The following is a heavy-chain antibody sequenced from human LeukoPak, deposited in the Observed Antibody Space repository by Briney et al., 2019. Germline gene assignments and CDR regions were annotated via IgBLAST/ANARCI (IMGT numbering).Heavy chain of an antibody. Sequence: GGSLRLSCEGSGFNFNDAWMSWIRQAPGRGLEWVGRVRTTAEGETTDYAAPVRGRFIISRDDSKSMVYLQMNRLETEDTAIYYCTAGLGKTDDDSWGQGTLVTVSS. V-gene: IGHV3-15*01. CDR1: GFNFNDAW. J-gene: IGHJ4*02. CDR2: VRTTAEGETT. CDR3: TAGLGKTDDDS. D-gene: IGHD4-11*01.